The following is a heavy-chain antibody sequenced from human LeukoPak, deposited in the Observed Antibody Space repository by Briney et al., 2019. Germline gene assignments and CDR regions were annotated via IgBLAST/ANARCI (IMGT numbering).Heavy chain of an antibody. CDR3: ARDFILCSGGSCYFDY. CDR1: GFTFSSCW. Sequence: GGSLRLSCAAPGFTFSSCWMSWVRQAPGKGLEWVANIRQDGSEKYYVDSVKGRFTISRDNAKNSLYLQMNSLRAEDTAVYYCARDFILCSGGSCYFDYWGQGTLVTVSS. V-gene: IGHV3-7*01. J-gene: IGHJ4*02. CDR2: IRQDGSEK. D-gene: IGHD2-15*01.